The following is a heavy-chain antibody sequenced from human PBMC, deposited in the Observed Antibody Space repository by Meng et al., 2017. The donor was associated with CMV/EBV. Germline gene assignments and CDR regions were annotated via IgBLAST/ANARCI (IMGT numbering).Heavy chain of an antibody. Sequence: SGPTLVKPTQTLTLTCTFSGFSLSTSGVGVGWIRQPPGKALEWLALIYWNDDKRHSPSLKSRLTITKDTSKNQVVLTMTNMDPVDTATYYCAHSWYGFGPNWFDPWGQGTLVTVSS. V-gene: IGHV2-5*01. CDR2: IYWNDDK. CDR3: AHSWYGFGPNWFDP. D-gene: IGHD3/OR15-3a*01. J-gene: IGHJ5*02. CDR1: GFSLSTSGVG.